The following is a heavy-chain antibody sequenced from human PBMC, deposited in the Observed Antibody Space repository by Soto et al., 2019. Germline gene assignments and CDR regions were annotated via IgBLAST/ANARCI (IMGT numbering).Heavy chain of an antibody. D-gene: IGHD2-15*01. V-gene: IGHV4-59*06. J-gene: IGHJ6*02. Sequence: SETLSLTCTVSGGSISSYYWSWIRQPPGKGLEWIGYIYYSGSTYYNPSLKSRVTISVDTSKNQFSLKLSSVTAADTAVYYCARGVDYYYYGMDVWGQGTTVTVSS. CDR3: ARGVDYYYYGMDV. CDR2: IYYSGST. CDR1: GGSISSYY.